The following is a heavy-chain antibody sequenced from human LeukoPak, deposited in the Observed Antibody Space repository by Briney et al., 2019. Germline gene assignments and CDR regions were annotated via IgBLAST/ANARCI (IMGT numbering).Heavy chain of an antibody. D-gene: IGHD3-10*01. CDR3: ARGRTMIRGVSWFDP. Sequence: ASVKVSCKASGYSFIDYYIHWVRQAPGQGLEWMGWINPHSGATKYAQQFRVRVTMTRDTSISTAYMELSSLRSDDTAVYYCARGRTMIRGVSWFDPWGQGTLVSVSS. V-gene: IGHV1-2*02. CDR1: GYSFIDYY. CDR2: INPHSGAT. J-gene: IGHJ5*02.